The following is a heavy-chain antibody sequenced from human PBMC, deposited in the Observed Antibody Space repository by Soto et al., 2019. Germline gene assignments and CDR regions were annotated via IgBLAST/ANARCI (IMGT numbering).Heavy chain of an antibody. CDR1: GYTFTSYY. CDR3: ARTNPAQAVAARYMDV. CDR2: INPSGGNT. J-gene: IGHJ6*03. D-gene: IGHD6-19*01. Sequence: ASVKVSCKASGYTFTSYYMHWVRQAPGQGLEWMGIINPSGGNTNYAQKLQGRVTMTTDTSTSTAYMELRSLRSDDTAVYYCARTNPAQAVAARYMDVGGKGTTVTLSS. V-gene: IGHV1-46*01.